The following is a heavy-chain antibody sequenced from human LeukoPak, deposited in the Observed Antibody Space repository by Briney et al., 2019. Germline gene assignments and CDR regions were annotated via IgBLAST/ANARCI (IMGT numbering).Heavy chain of an antibody. CDR2: ISGSGGST. Sequence: GGSLRLSCVVSGFTFSSYAMSWVRQAPGKGLEWVSGISGSGGSTYYADSAKGRITISRDNSENTLYLQMNNLRAEDTAVYYCTRGPYCSGGTCYSLGEFDPWGQGTLVTVSS. J-gene: IGHJ5*02. V-gene: IGHV3-23*01. CDR1: GFTFSSYA. D-gene: IGHD2-15*01. CDR3: TRGPYCSGGTCYSLGEFDP.